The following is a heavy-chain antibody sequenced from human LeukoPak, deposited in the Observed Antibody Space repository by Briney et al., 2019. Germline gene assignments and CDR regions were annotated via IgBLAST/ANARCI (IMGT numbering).Heavy chain of an antibody. D-gene: IGHD3-22*01. Sequence: SETLSLTCAVYGGSFSGYYWSWIRQPPWKGLEWIGAINHSGSTNYNPSPKSRVTISVDTSKNQFSLKLSSVTAADTAVYYCARGHVSYYYDSSGYLEYWGQGTLVTVSS. CDR1: GGSFSGYY. J-gene: IGHJ4*02. CDR3: ARGHVSYYYDSSGYLEY. CDR2: INHSGST. V-gene: IGHV4-34*01.